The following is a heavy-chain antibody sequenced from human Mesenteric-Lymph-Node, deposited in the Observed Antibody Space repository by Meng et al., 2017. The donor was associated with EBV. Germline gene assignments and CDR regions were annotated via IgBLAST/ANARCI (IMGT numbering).Heavy chain of an antibody. J-gene: IGHJ4*02. D-gene: IGHD6-19*01. Sequence: QARLQEAGPGLVKPSQTLSLTCAVAGASISSGGYYWNWIRQSPGKGLEWIGEIYHSGSTNYNPSLKSRVTISVDKSKNQFSLKLSSVTAADTAVYYCARGGSGWYQVRSYWGQGTLVTVSS. V-gene: IGHV4-30-2*06. CDR3: ARGGSGWYQVRSY. CDR1: GASISSGGYY. CDR2: IYHSGST.